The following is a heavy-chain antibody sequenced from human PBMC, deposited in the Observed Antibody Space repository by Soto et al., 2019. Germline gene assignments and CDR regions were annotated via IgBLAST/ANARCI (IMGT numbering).Heavy chain of an antibody. Sequence: EVRLVQSGGGLVKPGDSLRLSCAVFGLKSSDAYMIWVRQAPGKGLEWVGRIKSKGAGETKDYAAPVKGRFAMSRDDSRDTLYLQINSLKIEDTGVYYCAWDNTGRFRTDHWGQGTLVTVSS. CDR1: GLKSSDAY. CDR2: IKSKGAGETK. J-gene: IGHJ4*02. CDR3: AWDNTGRFRTDH. D-gene: IGHD2-8*02. V-gene: IGHV3-15*07.